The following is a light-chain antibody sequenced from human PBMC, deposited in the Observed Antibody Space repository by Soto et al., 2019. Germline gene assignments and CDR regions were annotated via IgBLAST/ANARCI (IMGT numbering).Light chain of an antibody. J-gene: IGKJ4*01. V-gene: IGKV1-9*01. CDR2: SAS. CDR1: QGINDY. CDR3: QQRKSYPVT. Sequence: DIPLTQSPSFLSASVGDRVTITCRASQGINDYLAWYQQKPGRAPKLLIYSASTLQSGVPSRFSGSGSGTEFTLTISSLQPEDCATYYCQQRKSYPVTFGGGTKVEIK.